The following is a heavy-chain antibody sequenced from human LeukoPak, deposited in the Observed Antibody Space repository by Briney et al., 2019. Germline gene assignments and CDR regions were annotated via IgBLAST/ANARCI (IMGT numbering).Heavy chain of an antibody. CDR2: INHSGST. V-gene: IGHV4-34*01. J-gene: IGHJ4*02. Sequence: PSETLSLTCTVSGGSISSYYWSWIRQPPGKGLEWIGEINHSGSTNYNPSLKSRVTISVDTSKNQFSLKLSSVTAADTAVYYCARGPLYYGTYYFDYWGQGTLVTVSS. D-gene: IGHD3-22*01. CDR3: ARGPLYYGTYYFDY. CDR1: GGSISSYY.